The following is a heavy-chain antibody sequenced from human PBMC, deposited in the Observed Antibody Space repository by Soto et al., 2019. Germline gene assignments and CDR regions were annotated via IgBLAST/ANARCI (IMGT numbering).Heavy chain of an antibody. Sequence: SETLSLTCAVYGGSFSGYYWSRIRQPPGKGLEWIGEINHSGSTNYNPSLKSRVTISVDTSKNQFSLKLSSVTAADTAVYYCATSPYKINYYGMDVWGQGTTVTVSS. CDR2: INHSGST. J-gene: IGHJ6*02. D-gene: IGHD1-20*01. CDR3: ATSPYKINYYGMDV. CDR1: GGSFSGYY. V-gene: IGHV4-34*01.